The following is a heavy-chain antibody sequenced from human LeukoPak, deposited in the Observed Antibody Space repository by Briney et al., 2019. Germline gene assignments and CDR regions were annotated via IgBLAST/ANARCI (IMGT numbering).Heavy chain of an antibody. J-gene: IGHJ6*04. CDR3: ASGRGVGPVDGMDV. CDR2: ISSSSSYT. Sequence: GGSLRLSCAASGFTFSDYYMSWIRQAPGKGLEWVSYISSSSSYTNYADSVKGRFTISRDNAKNSLYLQMNSLRAEDTAVYYCASGRGVGPVDGMDVWGKGTTVTVSS. V-gene: IGHV3-11*03. CDR1: GFTFSDYY.